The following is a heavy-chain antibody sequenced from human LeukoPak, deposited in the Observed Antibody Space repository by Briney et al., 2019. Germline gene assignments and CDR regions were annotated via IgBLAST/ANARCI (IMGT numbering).Heavy chain of an antibody. D-gene: IGHD3-3*01. CDR3: ARDRQYDFWSGYYPDAFDI. V-gene: IGHV3-20*04. J-gene: IGHJ3*02. CDR1: GFTFDDYG. Sequence: PGGSLRLSCVASGFTFDDYGMSWVRQAPGKGLEWVSGINWNGGSTGYADSVKGRFTISRDNAKNSLYLQMNSLRAEDTALYYCARDRQYDFWSGYYPDAFDIWGQGTMVTVSS. CDR2: INWNGGST.